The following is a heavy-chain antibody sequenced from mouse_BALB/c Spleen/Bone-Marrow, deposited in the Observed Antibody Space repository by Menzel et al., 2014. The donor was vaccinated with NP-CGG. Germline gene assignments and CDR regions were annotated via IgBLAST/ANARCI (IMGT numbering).Heavy chain of an antibody. Sequence: QLQQSGAELVKPGASVKLSCEASGYTFTNYWTHWVNQRPGQGLEWIGEINPTNGRSNYNEKFKSKATLTVDKSSSTAYMQLSSLTSEDSAVYYCARRGDYYGAMDYWGQGTSVTVSS. CDR2: INPTNGRS. CDR1: GYTFTNYW. J-gene: IGHJ4*01. D-gene: IGHD1-1*01. CDR3: ARRGDYYGAMDY. V-gene: IGHV1S81*02.